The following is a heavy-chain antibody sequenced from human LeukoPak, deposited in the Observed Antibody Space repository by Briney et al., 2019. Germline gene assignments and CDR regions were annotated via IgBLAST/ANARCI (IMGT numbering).Heavy chain of an antibody. CDR1: GYTFTGYY. J-gene: IGHJ5*02. V-gene: IGHV1-2*06. CDR2: INPNSGGT. Sequence: ASVKVSCKASGYTFTGYYMHWVRQAPGQGLEWMGRINPNSGGTNYAQKFQGRVTMTRDTSISTAYMELSRLRSDDTAVYYCARKSGNINWFDPWGQGTLVTVSS. CDR3: ARKSGNINWFDP. D-gene: IGHD1-26*01.